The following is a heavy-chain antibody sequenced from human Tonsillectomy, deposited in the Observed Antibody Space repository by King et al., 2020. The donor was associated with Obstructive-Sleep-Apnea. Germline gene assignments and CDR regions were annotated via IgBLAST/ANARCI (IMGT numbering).Heavy chain of an antibody. CDR2: IYYSGST. J-gene: IGHJ4*02. V-gene: IGHV4-39*07. Sequence: LQLQESGPGLVKPSETLSLTFPVSGGSISSSSYYCGWILQPPRKWLEWIGGIYYSGSTYHNPSLKSRVTISVDTSKNQFSLKLSSVTAVDTAVYYCAREAVTAPNDYWGQGTLVTVSS. CDR1: GGSISSSSYY. D-gene: IGHD2-21*02. CDR3: AREAVTAPNDY.